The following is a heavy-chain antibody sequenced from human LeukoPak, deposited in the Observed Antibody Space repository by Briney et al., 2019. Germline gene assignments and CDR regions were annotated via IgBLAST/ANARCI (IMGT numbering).Heavy chain of an antibody. J-gene: IGHJ1*01. Sequence: GGSLRLSCAASGFTFDDYPMFWVRQPPGKGLEWVASINPDGTEGYCADSVKGRFTISRDNTKKTLSLQMNSLRAEDTATYYCARPFLADRVQGTLVTVSS. CDR2: INPDGTEG. D-gene: IGHD3-3*01. CDR3: ARPFLAD. CDR1: GFTFDDYP. V-gene: IGHV3-7*01.